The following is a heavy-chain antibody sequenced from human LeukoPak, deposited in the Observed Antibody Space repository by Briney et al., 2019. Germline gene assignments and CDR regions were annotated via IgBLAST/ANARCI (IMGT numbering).Heavy chain of an antibody. Sequence: ASVKVSCKASGYTFTGYYMHWVRQAPGQGLEWMGRINPNSGGTNYAQKFQGRVTMTRDTSISTAYMELSRPRSDDTAVYYCARPSSSSDFDYWGQGTLVTVSS. CDR1: GYTFTGYY. CDR2: INPNSGGT. CDR3: ARPSSSSDFDY. J-gene: IGHJ4*02. V-gene: IGHV1-2*06. D-gene: IGHD6-6*01.